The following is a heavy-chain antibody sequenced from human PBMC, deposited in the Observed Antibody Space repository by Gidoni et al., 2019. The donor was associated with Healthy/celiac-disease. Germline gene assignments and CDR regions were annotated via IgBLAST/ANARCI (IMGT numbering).Heavy chain of an antibody. D-gene: IGHD3-16*02. J-gene: IGHJ4*02. CDR3: ARGTDYDYVWGSYRMGYYFDY. V-gene: IGHV3-21*01. CDR1: GVTFRSYS. CDR2: ISSSSSYI. Sequence: EVQLVESGGGLVKPGGSLRLSCAASGVTFRSYSMNWVRQAPGKGLEWVSSISSSSSYIYYADSVKGRFTISRDNAKNSLYLQMNSLRAEDTAVYYCARGTDYDYVWGSYRMGYYFDYWGQGTLVTVSS.